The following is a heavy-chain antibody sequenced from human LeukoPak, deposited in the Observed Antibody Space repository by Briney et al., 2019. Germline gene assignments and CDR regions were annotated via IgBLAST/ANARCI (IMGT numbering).Heavy chain of an antibody. CDR2: IYSGRTT. CDR3: VRHDGRGGSTMGALDS. CDR1: AGSISSSSHH. J-gene: IGHJ4*02. V-gene: IGHV4-39*01. D-gene: IGHD5/OR15-5a*01. Sequence: SETLSLTCTVSAGSISSSSHHWGWIRQSPGKGLEWIGSIYSGRTTYYNPSLNNRVTTSVVTSKNQFSLQLNSVTAADTPVYYCVRHDGRGGSTMGALDSWGQGSLVTVSS.